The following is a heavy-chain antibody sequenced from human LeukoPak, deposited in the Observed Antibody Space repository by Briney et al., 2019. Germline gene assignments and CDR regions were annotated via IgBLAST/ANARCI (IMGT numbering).Heavy chain of an antibody. V-gene: IGHV4-61*02. CDR3: ASQQQLVLLDWFDP. CDR2: IYTSGST. J-gene: IGHJ5*02. D-gene: IGHD6-13*01. CDR1: GGSISSGSYY. Sequence: PSQTLSLTCTVSGGSISSGSYYWSWIRQPAGKGLEWIGRIYTSGSTNYNPSLKSRVTISVDTSKNQFSLKLSSVTAADTAVYYCASQQQLVLLDWFDPWGQGTLVTVSS.